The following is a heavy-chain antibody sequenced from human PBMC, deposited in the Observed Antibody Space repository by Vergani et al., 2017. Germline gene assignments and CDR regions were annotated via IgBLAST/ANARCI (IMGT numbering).Heavy chain of an antibody. D-gene: IGHD5/OR15-5a*01. J-gene: IGHJ4*02. V-gene: IGHV3-23*03. CDR2: IYSGGSST. CDR1: GFTFSSYA. CDR3: AKIYDFPY. Sequence: EVQLLESGGGLVQPGGSLRLSCAASGFTFSSYAMSWVRQAPGKGLEWVSVIYSGGSSTYYADSVKGRFTISRGNSKNTLYLQMNSLRAEDTAVYYCAKIYDFPYWGQGTLVTVSS.